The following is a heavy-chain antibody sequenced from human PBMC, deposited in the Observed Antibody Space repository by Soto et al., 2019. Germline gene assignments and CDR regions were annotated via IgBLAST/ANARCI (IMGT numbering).Heavy chain of an antibody. CDR3: ASLGRHG. CDR2: IKQDGSEK. J-gene: IGHJ6*02. D-gene: IGHD3-16*01. Sequence: EVQLVESGGGLVQPGGSLRLSCAASGFTFSDSWMDWVRQAPGKGPEWVANIKQDGSEKNYVDSVKGRFIIPRDNAKNSLYLQMNSLRAEDTAVYYCASLGRHGWGQGTTVTVSS. CDR1: GFTFSDSW. V-gene: IGHV3-7*01.